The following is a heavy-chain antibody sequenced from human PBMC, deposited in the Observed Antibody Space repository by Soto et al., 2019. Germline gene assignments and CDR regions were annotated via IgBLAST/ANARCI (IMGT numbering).Heavy chain of an antibody. V-gene: IGHV4-34*01. D-gene: IGHD2-15*01. CDR1: GGSFSGYY. CDR3: ARVHGYCSGGSCYRRPNYFDY. Sequence: QVQLQQWGAGLLKPSETLSLTCAVYGGSFSGYYWSWIRQPPGKGLEWIGEINHSGSTNYNPSLKSRVTISVDTSKNQFSLKLSSVTAADTAVYYCARVHGYCSGGSCYRRPNYFDYWGQGTLVTVSS. CDR2: INHSGST. J-gene: IGHJ4*02.